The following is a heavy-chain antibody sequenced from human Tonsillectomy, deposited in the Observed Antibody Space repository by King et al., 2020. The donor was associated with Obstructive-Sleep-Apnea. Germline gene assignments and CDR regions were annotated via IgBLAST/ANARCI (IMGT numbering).Heavy chain of an antibody. V-gene: IGHV4-34*01. J-gene: IGHJ5*02. Sequence: VQLQQWGAGLLKPSETLSLTCAVYGGSFSGYYWSWIRQAPGKGLEWIGEINHSGSTNYNPSLKSRVTISVDTSKNQFFLKLSSVIAADTAVYYCARAFHWFDPWGQGTLVTVSS. CDR3: ARAFHWFDP. CDR2: INHSGST. CDR1: GGSFSGYY.